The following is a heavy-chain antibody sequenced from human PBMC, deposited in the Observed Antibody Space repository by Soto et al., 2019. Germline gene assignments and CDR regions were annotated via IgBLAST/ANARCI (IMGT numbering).Heavy chain of an antibody. V-gene: IGHV4-4*02. CDR2: IYHSGST. D-gene: IGHD5-12*01. CDR3: AIDPSGYNQRYFDY. Sequence: SETLSLTCAVSGGSISSNNWWSWVRQPPGKGLEWIGEIYHSGSTNYNPSLKSRVTISVDKSKNQFSLKLSSVTAADTAVYYCAIDPSGYNQRYFDYWGQGTLVTVSS. CDR1: GGSISSNNW. J-gene: IGHJ4*02.